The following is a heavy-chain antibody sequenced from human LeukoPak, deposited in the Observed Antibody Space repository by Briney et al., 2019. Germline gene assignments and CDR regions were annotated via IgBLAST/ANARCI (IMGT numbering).Heavy chain of an antibody. CDR2: INGYGSST. Sequence: SGGSLRLSSAPSGFTFISYWMHWVRQAPGKGLVWVSRINGYGSSTDFADSVKGRFTISRDNSKNTLYLQMNSLRAEDTAVYYCAKDRRYCSGGSCRNEYFQHWGQGTLVTVSS. V-gene: IGHV3-74*01. CDR1: GFTFISYW. D-gene: IGHD2-15*01. CDR3: AKDRRYCSGGSCRNEYFQH. J-gene: IGHJ1*01.